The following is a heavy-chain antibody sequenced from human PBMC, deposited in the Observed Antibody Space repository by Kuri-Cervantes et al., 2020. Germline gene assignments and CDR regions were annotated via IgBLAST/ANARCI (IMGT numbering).Heavy chain of an antibody. J-gene: IGHJ4*02. CDR2: IKSKTDCGTT. V-gene: IGHV3-15*01. CDR3: FSTSYYFDY. D-gene: IGHD2-2*01. Sequence: GESLKIYCEASGFTFSNAWMSWVRQAPGKGLEWVGRIKSKTDCGTTDYAAPVKGRFTISRDDSKNTLYLQMNSLKTEDTAVYYCFSTSYYFDYWGQGTLVTVSS. CDR1: GFTFSNAW.